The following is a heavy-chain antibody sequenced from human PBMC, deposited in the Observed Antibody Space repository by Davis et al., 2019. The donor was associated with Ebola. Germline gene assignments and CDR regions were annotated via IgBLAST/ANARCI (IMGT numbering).Heavy chain of an antibody. V-gene: IGHV4-34*01. D-gene: IGHD3-10*01. Sequence: MPGGSLRLSCPVYGGSFSGYYWSWIRQPPGKGLEWIGEINHSGSTNYNPSLKSRVTISVDTSKNQFSLKLSSVTAADTAVYYCARTLGYGSGSYYYYYGMDVWGQGTTVTVSS. CDR1: GGSFSGYY. CDR2: INHSGST. J-gene: IGHJ6*02. CDR3: ARTLGYGSGSYYYYYGMDV.